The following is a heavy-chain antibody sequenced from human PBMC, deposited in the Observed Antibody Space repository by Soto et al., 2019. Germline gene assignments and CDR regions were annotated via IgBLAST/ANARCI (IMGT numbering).Heavy chain of an antibody. CDR3: ARNRIYFDY. CDR1: GITFNSYA. V-gene: IGHV3-30-3*01. CDR2: ISSDGSNK. Sequence: PGGSLRLSFAASGITFNSYAMHWVRQAPGKGLEWVTVISSDGSNKYYADSVKGRFTISRDNSKNTLYLQMNSLRAEDTAVYYCARNRIYFDYWGQGTLVTVSS. J-gene: IGHJ4*02. D-gene: IGHD2-15*01.